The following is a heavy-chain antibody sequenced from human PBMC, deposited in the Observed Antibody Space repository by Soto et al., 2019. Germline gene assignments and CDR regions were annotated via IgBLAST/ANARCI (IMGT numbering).Heavy chain of an antibody. D-gene: IGHD6-13*01. J-gene: IGHJ4*02. CDR3: ARDRSNLVPFDY. Sequence: ASVKVSFKASGYTFTSYGISWVRQAPGQGLEWMGWISAYNGNTNYAQKLQGRVTMTTDTSTSTAYMELRSLRSDDTAVYYCARDRSNLVPFDYWGQGTLVTVSS. V-gene: IGHV1-18*01. CDR2: ISAYNGNT. CDR1: GYTFTSYG.